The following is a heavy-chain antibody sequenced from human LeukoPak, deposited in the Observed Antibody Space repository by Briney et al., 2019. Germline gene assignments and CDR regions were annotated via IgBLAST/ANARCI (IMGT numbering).Heavy chain of an antibody. D-gene: IGHD2-2*01. Sequence: GASLRLSCAASGFTFSSYSMNWVRQAPGKGLEWVSSISSSSSYIYYADSVKGRFTISRDNAKNSLYLQMNSLRAEDTAVYYCATLAHIVVVPAATYNWFDPWGQGTLVTVSS. CDR2: ISSSSSYI. CDR1: GFTFSSYS. CDR3: ATLAHIVVVPAATYNWFDP. J-gene: IGHJ5*02. V-gene: IGHV3-21*01.